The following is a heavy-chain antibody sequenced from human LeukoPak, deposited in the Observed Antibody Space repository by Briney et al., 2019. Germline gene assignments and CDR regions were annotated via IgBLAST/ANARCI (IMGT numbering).Heavy chain of an antibody. D-gene: IGHD4-17*01. Sequence: PGRSLRLSCAASGFTYSSYGMHWVRQAPGKGLEWVAVISYDGSNKYYADSVKGRFTISRDNSKNTLYLQMNSLRAEDTAVYYCARDDSGSALEIWGRGTMVTVSS. CDR2: ISYDGSNK. CDR3: ARDDSGSALEI. J-gene: IGHJ3*02. CDR1: GFTYSSYG. V-gene: IGHV3-30*03.